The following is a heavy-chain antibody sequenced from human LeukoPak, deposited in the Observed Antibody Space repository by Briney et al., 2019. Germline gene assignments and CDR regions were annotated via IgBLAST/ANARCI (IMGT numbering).Heavy chain of an antibody. CDR1: GFTFSSYS. CDR3: AKDRVGEIDY. J-gene: IGHJ4*02. V-gene: IGHV3-21*01. Sequence: PGGSLRLSCAASGFTFSSYSMNWVRQAPRKGLGWVSSISSSSSYIYYADSVKGRFTISRDNSKNTLYLQMNSLRAEDTAVYYCAKDRVGEIDYWGQGTLVTVSS. D-gene: IGHD3-16*01. CDR2: ISSSSSYI.